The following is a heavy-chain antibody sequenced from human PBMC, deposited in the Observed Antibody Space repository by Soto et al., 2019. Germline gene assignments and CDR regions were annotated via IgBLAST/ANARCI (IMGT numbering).Heavy chain of an antibody. J-gene: IGHJ1*01. Sequence: QEQLVESGGGVVQPGRSLNLSCATSGFTFSNSGFHWVRQAPGKGLEWVATLSYDGRNRHYAESVKGRFTISRDKAKKLVFLQMDNLRAEATAVYYCVTIRGSWVFGNLQFWGQGTLVIVST. V-gene: IGHV3-30*03. D-gene: IGHD6-13*01. CDR1: GFTFSNSG. CDR2: LSYDGRNR. CDR3: VTIRGSWVFGNLQF.